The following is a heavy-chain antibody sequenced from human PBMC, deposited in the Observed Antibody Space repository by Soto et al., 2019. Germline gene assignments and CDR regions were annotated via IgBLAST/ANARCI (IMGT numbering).Heavy chain of an antibody. Sequence: SVKVSCRASGGTFSSYAISWVRQAPGQGLEWMGGIIPIFGTANYAQKFQGRVTITADESTSTAYMELSSLRSEDTAVYYCARDLSRVVVPSYGMDVWGQGTTVTVSS. CDR2: IIPIFGTA. J-gene: IGHJ6*02. CDR1: GGTFSSYA. D-gene: IGHD2-21*01. V-gene: IGHV1-69*13. CDR3: ARDLSRVVVPSYGMDV.